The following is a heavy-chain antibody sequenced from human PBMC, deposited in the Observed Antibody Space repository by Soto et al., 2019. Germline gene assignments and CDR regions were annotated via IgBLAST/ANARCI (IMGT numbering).Heavy chain of an antibody. Sequence: QVQLQESGPGLVKPSETLSLTCTVSGGSVSSGSYYWSWIRQPPGKGLEWIGYIYYSGSTNYNPSLKSRVTISVDTAKNQCSLKLSSVTAADTAVYYCARTYGSGSGFDYWGQGTLVTVSS. V-gene: IGHV4-61*01. CDR1: GGSVSSGSYY. CDR3: ARTYGSGSGFDY. D-gene: IGHD3-10*01. J-gene: IGHJ4*02. CDR2: IYYSGST.